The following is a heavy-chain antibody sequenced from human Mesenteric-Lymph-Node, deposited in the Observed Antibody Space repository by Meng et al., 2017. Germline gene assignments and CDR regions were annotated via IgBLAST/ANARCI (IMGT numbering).Heavy chain of an antibody. CDR3: ASPYYYGSGSYSADLAEAAYYYYYGMDV. CDR2: IIPIFGTA. J-gene: IGHJ6*02. D-gene: IGHD3-10*01. CDR1: GYTFTSYD. Sequence: SVKVSCKASGYTFTSYDINWVRQATGQGLEWMGGIIPIFGTANYAQKFQGRVTITADKSTSTAYMELSSLRSEDTAVYYCASPYYYGSGSYSADLAEAAYYYYYGMDVWGQGTTVTVSS. V-gene: IGHV1-69*06.